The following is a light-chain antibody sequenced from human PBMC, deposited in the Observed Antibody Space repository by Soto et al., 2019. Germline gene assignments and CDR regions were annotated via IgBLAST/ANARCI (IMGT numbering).Light chain of an antibody. CDR2: AAS. CDR1: QSVSSSY. J-gene: IGKJ3*01. Sequence: EIVLTQSPGTLSLSPGERATLSCRASQSVSSSYLAWYQQKPGQAPRLLIYAASSGATGIPDRFSGSGSGTDFTFTISRLELEDFAVYYCQQYGSSTIFTFGPGTKVDIK. CDR3: QQYGSSTIFT. V-gene: IGKV3-20*01.